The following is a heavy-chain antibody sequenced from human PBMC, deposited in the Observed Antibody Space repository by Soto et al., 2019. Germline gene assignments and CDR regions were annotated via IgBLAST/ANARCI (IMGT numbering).Heavy chain of an antibody. J-gene: IGHJ4*02. D-gene: IGHD3-9*01. Sequence: GESLKISCKGSGYSFTSYWIGWVRQMPGKGLEWMGIIYPGDSDTRYSPSFQGQVTISADKSISTAYLQWSSLKASDTAMYYCARVDVLRYFDWFALDDYWGQGTLVTVSS. V-gene: IGHV5-51*01. CDR3: ARVDVLRYFDWFALDDY. CDR2: IYPGDSDT. CDR1: GYSFTSYW.